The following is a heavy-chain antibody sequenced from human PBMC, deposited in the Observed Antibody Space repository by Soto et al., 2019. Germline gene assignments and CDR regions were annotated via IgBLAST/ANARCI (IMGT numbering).Heavy chain of an antibody. CDR3: AGAKDRLQLGGNYSYILDV. J-gene: IGHJ6*02. D-gene: IGHD1-1*01. CDR2: IMPVFPTP. CDR1: GGTFSTSA. Sequence: QVQLVQSGAEVKKPGSSVKVSCKASGGTFSTSAISWVRQAPGQGLEWVGGIMPVFPTPDYAQNFQGRVTVTEDESTTPAYLELTSLRADDTAVYYCAGAKDRLQLGGNYSYILDVWGQGTAITVSS. V-gene: IGHV1-69*12.